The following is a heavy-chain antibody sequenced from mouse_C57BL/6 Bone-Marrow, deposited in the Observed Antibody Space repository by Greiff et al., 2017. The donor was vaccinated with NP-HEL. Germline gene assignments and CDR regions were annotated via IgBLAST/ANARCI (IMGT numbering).Heavy chain of an antibody. D-gene: IGHD3-3*01. Sequence: QVQLQQPGAELVKPGASVKMSCKASGYTFTSYWITWVKQRPGQGLEWIGDIYPGSGSTNYNEKFKSKATLTVDTSSSTAYMQLSSLTSEDSAVYYCARSPSERPWEGLDYWGQGTTLTVSS. CDR2: IYPGSGST. CDR1: GYTFTSYW. J-gene: IGHJ2*01. V-gene: IGHV1-55*01. CDR3: ARSPSERPWEGLDY.